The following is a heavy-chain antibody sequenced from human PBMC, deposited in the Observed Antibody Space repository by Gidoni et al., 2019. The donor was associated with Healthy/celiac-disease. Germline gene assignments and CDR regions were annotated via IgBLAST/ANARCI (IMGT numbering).Heavy chain of an antibody. CDR1: GFTFDDYA. J-gene: IGHJ6*02. CDR3: AKEYYDILTGSSPYGMDV. CDR2: ISWDGGST. Sequence: AASGFTFDDYAMHWVRQAPGKGLEWVSLISWDGGSTYYADSVKGRFTISRDNSKNSLYLQMNSMRAEDTALYYCAKEYYDILTGSSPYGMDVWGQGTTVTVSS. D-gene: IGHD3-9*01. V-gene: IGHV3-43D*03.